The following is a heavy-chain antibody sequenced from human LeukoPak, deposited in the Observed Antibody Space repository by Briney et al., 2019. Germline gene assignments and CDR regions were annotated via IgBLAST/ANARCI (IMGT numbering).Heavy chain of an antibody. D-gene: IGHD6-13*01. Sequence: KTSETLSLTCTVSGGSISNYYWTWIRQPPGKGLECMGYIYYSGTTNYNPSPKSRVTISVDTSKNQFSLKLSSVTAADTAVYYCARHGGYSSPYLHWGQGTLVTVSS. CDR1: GGSISNYY. J-gene: IGHJ1*01. V-gene: IGHV4-59*08. CDR2: IYYSGTT. CDR3: ARHGGYSSPYLH.